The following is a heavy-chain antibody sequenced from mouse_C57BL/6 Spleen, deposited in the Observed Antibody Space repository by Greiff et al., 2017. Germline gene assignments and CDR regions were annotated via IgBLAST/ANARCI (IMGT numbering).Heavy chain of an antibody. J-gene: IGHJ2*01. V-gene: IGHV3-6*01. Sequence: VQLVESGPGLVKPSQSLSLTCSVTGYSITSGYYWNWIRQFPGNKLEWMGYISYDGSNNYNPSLKNRISITRDTSKNQFFLKLNSVTTEDTATYYCARERGYFDYWGQGTTLTVSS. CDR1: GYSITSGYY. CDR3: ARERGYFDY. CDR2: ISYDGSN.